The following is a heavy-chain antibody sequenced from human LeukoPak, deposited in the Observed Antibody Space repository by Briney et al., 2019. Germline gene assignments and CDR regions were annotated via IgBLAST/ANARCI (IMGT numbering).Heavy chain of an antibody. V-gene: IGHV3-64D*09. Sequence: PGGSLRLSCSASGFTFRRYAMRGVRQAPGKGLEFVSAISSNGGSTYYADSVKGRFTISRDNSKNTLYLQMSSLRAEDTAVYYCERAGDYEYNWFDPWGQGTLVTVSS. CDR1: GFTFRRYA. D-gene: IGHD4-17*01. CDR3: ERAGDYEYNWFDP. J-gene: IGHJ5*02. CDR2: ISSNGGST.